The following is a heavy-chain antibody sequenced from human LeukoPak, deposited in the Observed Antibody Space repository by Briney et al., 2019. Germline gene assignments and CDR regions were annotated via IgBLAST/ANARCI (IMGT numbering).Heavy chain of an antibody. J-gene: IGHJ4*02. CDR3: TTRRQDGC. Sequence: GGSLRLSCVGSGFTFSDALISWVRQAPGKGLEWVGRIKSKIDGGTIDYAAPVKGRFTISRDVSRNTLYLQMNSLKTEDTAVYYCTTRRQDGCWGQGTLVTVS. CDR1: GFTFSDAL. V-gene: IGHV3-15*01. D-gene: IGHD6-25*01. CDR2: IKSKIDGGTI.